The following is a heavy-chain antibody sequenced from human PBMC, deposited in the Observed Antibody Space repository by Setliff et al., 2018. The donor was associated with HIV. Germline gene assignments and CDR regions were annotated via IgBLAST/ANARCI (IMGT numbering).Heavy chain of an antibody. V-gene: IGHV4-39*01. J-gene: IGHJ6*03. CDR1: GDSISRSISY. Sequence: TSETLSLTCTVSGDSISRSISYWGGVRQPPGKGLEWIGGIYYTGSPFYNPSLKSRVTISVDTSNNQFSLKLSSVTAADTAVYYCARGGGTSSPIDYHYYIDVWGKGTTVTVSS. CDR3: ARGGGTSSPIDYHYYIDV. D-gene: IGHD6-6*01. CDR2: IYYTGSP.